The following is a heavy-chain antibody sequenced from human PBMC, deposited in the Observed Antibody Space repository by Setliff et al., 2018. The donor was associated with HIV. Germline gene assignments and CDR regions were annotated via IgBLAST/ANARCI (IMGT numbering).Heavy chain of an antibody. D-gene: IGHD6-19*01. J-gene: IGHJ5*02. CDR1: GGPSSGY. CDR2: IYYSGST. V-gene: IGHV4-39*01. Sequence: SETLSLTCAVYGGPSSGYWGWIRQLPGKGLEWIGSIYYSGSTFYNPSLKSRLTISVDTSKNQFSLKLTSVTAADTAVYYCARHWRGSGWSNWFDPWGQGTLVTVSS. CDR3: ARHWRGSGWSNWFDP.